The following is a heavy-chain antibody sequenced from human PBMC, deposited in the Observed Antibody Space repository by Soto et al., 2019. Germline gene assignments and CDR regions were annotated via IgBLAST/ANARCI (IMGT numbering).Heavy chain of an antibody. J-gene: IGHJ4*02. CDR2: ISGSGGST. CDR3: AKRKPGYYYDSSGYYRPFDY. V-gene: IGHV3-23*01. CDR1: GFTFSSYA. D-gene: IGHD3-22*01. Sequence: GGSLRLSCAASGFTFSSYAMSWVRQAPGKGLEWVSAISGSGGSTYYADSVKGRFTISRDNSKNTLYMQMNSLRAEDTAVYYCAKRKPGYYYDSSGYYRPFDYWGQGTLVTVSS.